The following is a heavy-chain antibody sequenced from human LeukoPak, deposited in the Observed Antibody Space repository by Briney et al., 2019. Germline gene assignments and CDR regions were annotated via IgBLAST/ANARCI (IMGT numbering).Heavy chain of an antibody. CDR2: INHSGST. CDR1: GGSISSYY. Sequence: PSETLSLTCTVSGGSISSYYWSWIRQPPGKGLEWIGEINHSGSTNYNPSLKSRVTISVDTSKNQFSLKLSSVTAADTAVYYCARGIVGGRYDAFDIWGQGTMVTVSS. CDR3: ARGIVGGRYDAFDI. D-gene: IGHD3-10*01. J-gene: IGHJ3*02. V-gene: IGHV4-34*01.